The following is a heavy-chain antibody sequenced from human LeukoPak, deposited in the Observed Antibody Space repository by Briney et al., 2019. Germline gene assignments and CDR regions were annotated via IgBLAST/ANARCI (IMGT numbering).Heavy chain of an antibody. CDR2: INPNSGDT. Sequence: ASVTVSCKASGYTFTGYYIHWVRQAPGQGPEWMGWINPNSGDTNYPQNFQGRVSMTRDTSISTAYMELSSLRSDDTALYYCARGYCSGGRCYILDYWGQGTLVTVSS. CDR3: ARGYCSGGRCYILDY. V-gene: IGHV1-2*02. D-gene: IGHD2-15*01. CDR1: GYTFTGYY. J-gene: IGHJ4*02.